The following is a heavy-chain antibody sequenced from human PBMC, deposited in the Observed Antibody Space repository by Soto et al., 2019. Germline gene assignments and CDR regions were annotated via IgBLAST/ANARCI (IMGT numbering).Heavy chain of an antibody. V-gene: IGHV3-33*01. Sequence: QVQLVESGGGVVQPGRSLRLSCAASGFTFSSYGMHWVRQAPGKGLEWVAVIWYDGSNKYYADSVKGRFTISRDNSKNTLYLQMNSLRAEDTAVYYCARDMNYYDSSAFDYWGQGTLVTVSS. CDR2: IWYDGSNK. CDR1: GFTFSSYG. J-gene: IGHJ4*02. D-gene: IGHD3-22*01. CDR3: ARDMNYYDSSAFDY.